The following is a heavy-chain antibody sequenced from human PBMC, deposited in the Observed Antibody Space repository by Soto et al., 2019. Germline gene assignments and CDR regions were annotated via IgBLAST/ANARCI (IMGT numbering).Heavy chain of an antibody. J-gene: IGHJ3*02. CDR3: ASRLKVTIYGVVHDAFDI. CDR2: INPNSGGT. CDR1: GYTFIGYY. Sequence: SVKVSCKASGYTFIGYYMHWVRQAPGQGLEWMGWINPNSGGTNYAQKFQGWVTMTRDTSISTAYMELSRLRSDDTAVYYCASRLKVTIYGVVHDAFDIWGQGTMVTVSS. V-gene: IGHV1-2*04. D-gene: IGHD3-3*01.